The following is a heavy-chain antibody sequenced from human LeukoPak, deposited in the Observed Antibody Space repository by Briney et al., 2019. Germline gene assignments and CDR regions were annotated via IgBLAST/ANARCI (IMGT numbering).Heavy chain of an antibody. V-gene: IGHV3-74*01. CDR2: IHRDGSST. CDR3: ARGTEGYTYGEFDS. CDR1: GFTFSDYW. D-gene: IGHD5-18*01. Sequence: PGGSLRLSCAASGFTFSDYWMHWVRPAPGKGLVWVSRIHRDGSSTTYADSVKGRFTISRDNAKNTLYLQMNSLRAEGTAMYYCARGTEGYTYGEFDSWGQGTLVTVSS. J-gene: IGHJ5*01.